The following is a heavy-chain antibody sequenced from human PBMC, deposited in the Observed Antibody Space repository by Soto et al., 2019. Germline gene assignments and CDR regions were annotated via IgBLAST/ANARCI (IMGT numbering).Heavy chain of an antibody. CDR3: ARDSWSGYPYYYYDGMDV. CDR1: GGSISSGDYY. J-gene: IGHJ6*02. Sequence: QVQLQESGPGLVKPSQTLSLTCTVSGGSISSGDYYWSWIRQPPGKGLEWIGYIYYSGSTYYNPSLKTRVTISVDTSKTKFSLKLISVTAADTAVYYCARDSWSGYPYYYYDGMDVWGQGTTVTVSS. CDR2: IYYSGST. V-gene: IGHV4-30-4*01. D-gene: IGHD3-3*01.